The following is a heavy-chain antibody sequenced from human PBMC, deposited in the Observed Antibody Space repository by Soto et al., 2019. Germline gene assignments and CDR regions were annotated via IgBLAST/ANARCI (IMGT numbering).Heavy chain of an antibody. CDR1: GGTFSSYA. D-gene: IGHD3-22*01. CDR3: ARDAQYYYDSSGYYDY. V-gene: IGHV1-69*01. CDR2: IIPIFGTA. Sequence: QVQLVQSGAEVKKPGSSVKVSCKASGGTFSSYAISWVRQAPGQGLEWMGGIIPIFGTANHAQKFQGRVTITADESTNTAYMELSRLRAEETAVYYCARDAQYYYDSSGYYDYWGQGTLVTVSS. J-gene: IGHJ4*02.